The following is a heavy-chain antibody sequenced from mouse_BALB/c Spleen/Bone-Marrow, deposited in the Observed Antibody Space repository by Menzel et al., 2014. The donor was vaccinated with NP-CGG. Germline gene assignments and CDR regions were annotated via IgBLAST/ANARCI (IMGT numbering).Heavy chain of an antibody. Sequence: EVQLQQSGPSLVKPSQTLSLTCSVTGDSITNAYWNWIRKFPGNKIDYMGYISYSGNTYYNPSLKSRISITRDTSKNQFYLQLNSVTTEDTATYFCARGTGCYFDYWGQGTTLTVSS. J-gene: IGHJ2*01. CDR1: GDSITNAY. CDR3: ARGTGCYFDY. V-gene: IGHV3-8*02. CDR2: ISYSGNT. D-gene: IGHD3-3*01.